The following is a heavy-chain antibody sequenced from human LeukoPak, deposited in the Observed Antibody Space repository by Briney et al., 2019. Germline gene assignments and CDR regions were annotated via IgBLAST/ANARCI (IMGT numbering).Heavy chain of an antibody. D-gene: IGHD5-18*01. CDR2: INGSGSFT. V-gene: IGHV3-23*01. Sequence: GGSLRLSCAASGFTFSNYVMGWVRQDPGKGLQWVSIINGSGSFTSYADSVKGRLTISRDNSKDTLYPQMNSLRAEDTAVYYCAKDGYSYGNAFDIWGQGTMVTVSS. J-gene: IGHJ3*02. CDR3: AKDGYSYGNAFDI. CDR1: GFTFSNYV.